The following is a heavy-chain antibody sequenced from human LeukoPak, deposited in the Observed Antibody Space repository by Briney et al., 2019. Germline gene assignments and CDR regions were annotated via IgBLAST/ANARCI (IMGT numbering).Heavy chain of an antibody. CDR1: GFTFSSYT. D-gene: IGHD1-26*01. V-gene: IGHV3-21*01. Sequence: GGSLRLSCAASGFTFSSYTMNWVRQAPGKGLEWVSSISSSSSYISDADPVKGRFTTSRDNAKNSLYLQMNSLRAEDTAVYYCAREVVGSRHENYWGQGTLVTVSS. J-gene: IGHJ4*02. CDR2: ISSSSSYI. CDR3: AREVVGSRHENY.